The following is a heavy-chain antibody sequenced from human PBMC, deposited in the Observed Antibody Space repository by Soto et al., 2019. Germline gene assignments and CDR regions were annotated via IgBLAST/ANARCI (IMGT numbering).Heavy chain of an antibody. D-gene: IGHD6-13*01. Sequence: VSQRVSCAVARFNISIYSMNCVLQAPGKVLEWVSYISSSSSTIHYAVSVKGRFTISRDNAKNSLYLQMNSLRAEDTAVYYCARDEGSSSWLDFWGQGTLVTVSS. CDR2: ISSSSSTI. V-gene: IGHV3-48*01. CDR1: RFNISIYS. CDR3: ARDEGSSSWLDF. J-gene: IGHJ4*02.